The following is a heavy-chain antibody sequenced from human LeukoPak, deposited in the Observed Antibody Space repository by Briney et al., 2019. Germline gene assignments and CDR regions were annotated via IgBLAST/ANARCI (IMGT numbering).Heavy chain of an antibody. CDR3: AKDIMAAAGKGYFDY. V-gene: IGHV3-9*01. D-gene: IGHD6-13*01. Sequence: GGSLRHSCAASGFTFDDYAMHWVRQAPAKGLEWVSGISWNSGSIGYADSVKGRFTISRDNAKNSLYLQMNSLRAEDTALYYCAKDIMAAAGKGYFDYWGQGTLVTVSS. CDR1: GFTFDDYA. CDR2: ISWNSGSI. J-gene: IGHJ4*02.